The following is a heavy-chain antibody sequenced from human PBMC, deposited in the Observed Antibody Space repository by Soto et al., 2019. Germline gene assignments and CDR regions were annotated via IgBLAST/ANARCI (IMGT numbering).Heavy chain of an antibody. J-gene: IGHJ4*02. D-gene: IGHD6-6*01. CDR3: ARVGGVAARTFDY. CDR2: IYYSGRT. Sequence: SETLSLTCTVSGGSINDFYWIWIGQPPGKGLEWIGYIYYSGRTDYNPSLKGRVTISVDTSKNQFSLKLRSVTAADTAVYYCARVGGVAARTFDYWGQGTLVTVSS. V-gene: IGHV4-59*01. CDR1: GGSINDFY.